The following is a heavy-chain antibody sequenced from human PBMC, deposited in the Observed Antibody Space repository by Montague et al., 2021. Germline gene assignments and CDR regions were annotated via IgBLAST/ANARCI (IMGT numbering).Heavy chain of an antibody. J-gene: IGHJ5*02. D-gene: IGHD3-22*01. CDR2: ISHDGSNK. Sequence: YRSLSCSASGFPFSTFPMHWVRQAPGKGLEWVSLISHDGSNKYYADSVRGRFTVSRDNSKNTLYLQTSSLRADDTAVYYCARWRVYYDSSGYAAWGRGTLVTVSS. CDR1: GFPFSTFP. CDR3: ARWRVYYDSSGYAA. V-gene: IGHV3-30-3*01.